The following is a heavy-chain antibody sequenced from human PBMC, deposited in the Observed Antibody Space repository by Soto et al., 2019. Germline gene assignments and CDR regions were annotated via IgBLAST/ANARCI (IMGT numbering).Heavy chain of an antibody. CDR1: GYTFTSYG. CDR3: AREGGVVLPYRNWFDP. CDR2: ISAYNGNT. V-gene: IGHV1-18*04. J-gene: IGHJ5*02. D-gene: IGHD3-22*01. Sequence: ASVKVSCKASGYTFTSYGISWVRQAPGQGLEWMGWISAYNGNTNYARKLQGRVTMTTDTSTSTAYMELRSLRSDDTAVYYCAREGGVVLPYRNWFDPWGQGTLVTVSS.